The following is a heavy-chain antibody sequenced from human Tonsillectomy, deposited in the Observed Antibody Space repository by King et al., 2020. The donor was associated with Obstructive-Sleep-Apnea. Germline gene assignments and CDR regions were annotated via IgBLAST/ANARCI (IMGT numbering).Heavy chain of an antibody. V-gene: IGHV3-15*01. Sequence: VQLVESGGGLVKPGGSLRLSCAASVFTFSNAWMSWVRQAPGEGLEWVGRIKSKTDGGTPDYAAPWKGRFTLSRDDSKNTRFLQMNTLKTEDTAVYYCTTDRQQLVLRHWYFDLWGRGTLVTVSS. D-gene: IGHD6-13*01. CDR2: IKSKTDGGTP. CDR3: TTDRQQLVLRHWYFDL. CDR1: VFTFSNAW. J-gene: IGHJ2*01.